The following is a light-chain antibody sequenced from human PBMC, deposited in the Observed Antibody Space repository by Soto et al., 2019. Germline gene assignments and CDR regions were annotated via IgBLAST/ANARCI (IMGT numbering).Light chain of an antibody. Sequence: IVFTRSPGTLSLSPGERATLSCRASQSVSSSYLAWYQQKPGQAPRLLIYGASSRATGIPDRFSGSGSGTDFTLTISRLEPEDFAVYYCQQYGSSRTFGQGTKVDIK. J-gene: IGKJ1*01. CDR3: QQYGSSRT. CDR1: QSVSSSY. V-gene: IGKV3-20*01. CDR2: GAS.